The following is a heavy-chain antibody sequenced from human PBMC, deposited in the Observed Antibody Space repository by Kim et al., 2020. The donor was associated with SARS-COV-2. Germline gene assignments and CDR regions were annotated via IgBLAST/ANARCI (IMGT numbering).Heavy chain of an antibody. CDR1: GGSISSSSYY. D-gene: IGHD5-18*01. J-gene: IGHJ4*01. V-gene: IGHV4-39*01. CDR2: IYYSGST. CDR3: ARPGERIQRWSLILNF. Sequence: SETLSLTCTVSGGSISSSSYYWGWIRQPPGKGLEWIGSIYYSGSTYYNPSLTSRVTISVDTSKNQFSLKLSSVTAADTAVYYCARPGERIQRWSLILNF.